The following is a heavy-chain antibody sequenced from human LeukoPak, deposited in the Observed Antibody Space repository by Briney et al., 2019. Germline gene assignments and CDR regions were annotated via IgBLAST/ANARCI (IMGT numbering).Heavy chain of an antibody. D-gene: IGHD1-26*01. Sequence: GGSLRLSCAASGFTFSSYAMHWVRQAPGKGLEWVAVISYDGSNKYYADSVKGRFTISRDNSKNTLYLQMNSLRAEDTAVYYCARGPPSGSYYRYWGQGTLVTVSS. CDR1: GFTFSSYA. CDR2: ISYDGSNK. V-gene: IGHV3-30*04. CDR3: ARGPPSGSYYRY. J-gene: IGHJ4*02.